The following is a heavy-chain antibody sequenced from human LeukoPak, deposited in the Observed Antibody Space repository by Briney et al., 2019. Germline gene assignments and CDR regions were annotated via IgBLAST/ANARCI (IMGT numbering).Heavy chain of an antibody. CDR3: ATDSGGYYGADY. CDR2: IFYSGST. V-gene: IGHV4-39*02. CDR1: GGSITSGSYY. D-gene: IGHD3-22*01. J-gene: IGHJ4*02. Sequence: SETLSLTCTVSGGSITSGSYYWGWIRQPPGKGLEWIGSIFYSGSTYFNPSLKSRVTIFVDTSKNQFSLRLSSVTAADTAVYYCATDSGGYYGADYWGQGTLVTVSS.